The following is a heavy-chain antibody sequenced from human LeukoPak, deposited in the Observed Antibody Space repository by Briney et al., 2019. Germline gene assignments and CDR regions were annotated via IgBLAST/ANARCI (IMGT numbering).Heavy chain of an antibody. CDR2: IYSSGIT. D-gene: IGHD2-21*01. J-gene: IGHJ4*02. CDR3: ARHGFRSFTQPFDY. Sequence: SETLSLTCTVSGGSIINYCWSWIRQTPGKGLEWIGYIYSSGITDYNPSLKSRVTISLDTSKNQFSLKLTSVTAADTAVYYCARHGFRSFTQPFDYWGQGTLVTVSS. V-gene: IGHV4-59*08. CDR1: GGSIINYC.